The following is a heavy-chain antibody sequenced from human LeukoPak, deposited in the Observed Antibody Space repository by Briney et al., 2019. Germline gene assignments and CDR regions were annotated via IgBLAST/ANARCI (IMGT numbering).Heavy chain of an antibody. CDR3: ARDPTEMTTVTIDY. CDR2: ISSSSSTI. CDR1: GFTFSSYS. J-gene: IGHJ4*02. V-gene: IGHV3-48*02. Sequence: GGSLRLSCAASGFTFSSYSMNWVRQAPGKGLEWVSYISSSSSTIYYADFVKGRFTISRDNAKNSLYLQMNSLRDEDTAVYYCARDPTEMTTVTIDYWGQGTLVTVSS. D-gene: IGHD4-17*01.